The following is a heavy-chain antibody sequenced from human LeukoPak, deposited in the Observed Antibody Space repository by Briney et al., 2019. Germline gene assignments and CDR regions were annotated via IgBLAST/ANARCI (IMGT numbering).Heavy chain of an antibody. D-gene: IGHD6-19*01. J-gene: IGHJ1*01. CDR3: ARGSYSSGWYEVHFQH. Sequence: SETLSLTCTVSGGSISSGDSYWSWIRQPPGKGLEWIGYIYSSGSTYYNPSLKSRVTISVDTSKNQFSLKLSSVTAANTAVYYCARGSYSSGWYEVHFQHWGQGTLVAVSS. CDR2: IYSSGST. V-gene: IGHV4-30-4*01. CDR1: GGSISSGDSY.